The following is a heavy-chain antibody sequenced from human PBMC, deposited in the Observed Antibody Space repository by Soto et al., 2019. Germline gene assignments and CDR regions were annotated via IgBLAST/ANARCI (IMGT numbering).Heavy chain of an antibody. J-gene: IGHJ4*02. D-gene: IGHD6-6*01. CDR3: ARWREYSSSSSGFDY. CDR2: MSAYIGNT. V-gene: IGHV1-18*01. CDR1: GYTFTSYG. Sequence: RASVKVSCKASGYTFTSYGISWVRQAPGQGLEWMGWMSAYIGNTNYAQNFQGRITLTKDTSTNTAYMELRSLRSDDTAVYYCARWREYSSSSSGFDYWGQGTLVTVSS.